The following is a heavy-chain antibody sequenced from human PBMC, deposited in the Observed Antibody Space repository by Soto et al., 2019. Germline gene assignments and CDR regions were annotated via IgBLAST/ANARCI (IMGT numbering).Heavy chain of an antibody. CDR2: IYYSGST. CDR3: ARDPMFGVAWGYYGMDV. Sequence: QVQLQESGPGLVKPSETLSLTCTVSGGSVSSGSYSWSWIRQPPGKGLEWIGYIYYSGSTNYNPSHNGRVTLSVYTFKSWFSLKLSSVTAADTAVYYCARDPMFGVAWGYYGMDVCGQGTTVTVSS. D-gene: IGHD3-3*01. V-gene: IGHV4-61*01. CDR1: GGSVSSGSYS. J-gene: IGHJ6*02.